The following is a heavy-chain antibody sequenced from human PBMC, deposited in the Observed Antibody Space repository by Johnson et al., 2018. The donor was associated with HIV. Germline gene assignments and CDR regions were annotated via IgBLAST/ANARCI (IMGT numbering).Heavy chain of an antibody. V-gene: IGHV3-9*01. J-gene: IGHJ3*02. D-gene: IGHD7-27*01. CDR2: ISWNSGSI. Sequence: VQLVESGGGLVQPGRSLRLSCAASGFTFDDYAMHWVRQAPGRGLDWVSGISWNSGSIGYADSVKGRFTISIDNAKNALYLQMNSLRAEDTAVYYCARSNWAHFDAFDIWGQGTMVTVSS. CDR1: GFTFDDYA. CDR3: ARSNWAHFDAFDI.